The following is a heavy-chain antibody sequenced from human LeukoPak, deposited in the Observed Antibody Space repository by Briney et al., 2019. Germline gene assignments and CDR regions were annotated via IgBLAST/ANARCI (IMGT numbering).Heavy chain of an antibody. Sequence: GESLKISCKGSGYSFTSYWIGWVRQMPGKGLEWMGIIYPGDSDTRYSPSFQGQVTISADKSISTAYPQWSSLKASDTAMYYCSKSRDYDILTEWGQGTLVTVSS. V-gene: IGHV5-51*01. CDR1: GYSFTSYW. J-gene: IGHJ4*02. CDR3: SKSRDYDILTE. D-gene: IGHD3-9*01. CDR2: IYPGDSDT.